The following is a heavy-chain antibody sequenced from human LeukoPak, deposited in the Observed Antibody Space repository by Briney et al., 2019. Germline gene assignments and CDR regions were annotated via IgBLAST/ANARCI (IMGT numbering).Heavy chain of an antibody. J-gene: IGHJ4*02. Sequence: GGSLRLSCAASGFSFSTYSMNWVRQATGKGLEWVSYITGDTSTMYYADSVKGRFTISRDNTENSLYLQMNSLRAEDTAVYYCARRFDLWGQGTLVTVSS. V-gene: IGHV3-48*01. CDR1: GFSFSTYS. CDR3: ARRFDL. CDR2: ITGDTSTM.